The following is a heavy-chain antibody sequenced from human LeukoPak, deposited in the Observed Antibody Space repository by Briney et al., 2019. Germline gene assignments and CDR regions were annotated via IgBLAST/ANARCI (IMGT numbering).Heavy chain of an antibody. CDR2: ISDNSGNT. V-gene: IGHV3-23*01. CDR3: AKGAGGSYGLYYFDY. CDR1: GFTFSSFA. J-gene: IGHJ4*02. Sequence: PGGSLRLSCAASGFTFSSFAMSWVRQAPGQGLEWVSAISDNSGNTYYADSVKGRFTISRDNSKNTVYLQMNSLRDEDTAVYYCAKGAGGSYGLYYFDYWGQGTLVTVSS. D-gene: IGHD5-24*01.